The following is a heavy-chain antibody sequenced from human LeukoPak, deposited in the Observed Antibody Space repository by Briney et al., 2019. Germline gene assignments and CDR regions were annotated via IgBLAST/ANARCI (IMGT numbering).Heavy chain of an antibody. D-gene: IGHD6-6*01. CDR3: ARGPYSSSFPFDY. V-gene: IGHV4-34*01. Sequence: SETLSLTCAVYGGSFSGYYWSWIRQPPGKGLEWIGEINHSGSTNYNPSLKSRVTISVDTSKNQFSLKLSSVTAADTAVYYCARGPYSSSFPFDYWGQGTLVTVSS. J-gene: IGHJ4*02. CDR2: INHSGST. CDR1: GGSFSGYY.